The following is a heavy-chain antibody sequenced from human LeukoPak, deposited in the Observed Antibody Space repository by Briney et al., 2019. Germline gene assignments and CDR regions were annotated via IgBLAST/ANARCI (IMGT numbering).Heavy chain of an antibody. V-gene: IGHV4-34*01. Sequence: PSETLSLTCAVYGGSFSGYYWSWIRQPPGKGLEWIGEINHSGSTNYNPSLKSRVTISVDTSKNQFSLKLSSVTAADTAVYYCARGGGYYDSSGYWMGAFDIWGQGTMVTVSS. CDR3: ARGGGYYDSSGYWMGAFDI. D-gene: IGHD3-22*01. CDR2: INHSGST. CDR1: GGSFSGYY. J-gene: IGHJ3*02.